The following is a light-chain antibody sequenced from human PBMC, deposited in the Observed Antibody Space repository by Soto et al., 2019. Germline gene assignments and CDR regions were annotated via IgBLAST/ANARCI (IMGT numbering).Light chain of an antibody. CDR3: QQYNNWPYT. CDR2: GAS. Sequence: EIVMTQSPATLSVSPGERATLSCRASQSVSSNFAWYQQKPGQAPRLLIYGASTRATGIPARFRGSGSGTAFTLTISSLQSEDFAVYYCQQYNNWPYTFGQGTKLDIK. J-gene: IGKJ2*01. V-gene: IGKV3-15*01. CDR1: QSVSSN.